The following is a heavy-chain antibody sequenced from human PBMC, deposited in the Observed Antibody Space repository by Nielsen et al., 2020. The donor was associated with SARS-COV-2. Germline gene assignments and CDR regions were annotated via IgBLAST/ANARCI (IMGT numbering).Heavy chain of an antibody. Sequence: GGSLRLSCAASGFTFSSYWMHWVRQAPGKGLEWVSGIIWRSGVTYYTDSVKGRFTISRDDSRDTVYLQMNNLRTEDTARYYCAKDRTAGDGYWEFDHWGQGAQVTVSP. D-gene: IGHD5-24*01. V-gene: IGHV3-23*01. CDR1: GFTFSSYW. CDR3: AKDRTAGDGYWEFDH. CDR2: IIWRSGVT. J-gene: IGHJ5*02.